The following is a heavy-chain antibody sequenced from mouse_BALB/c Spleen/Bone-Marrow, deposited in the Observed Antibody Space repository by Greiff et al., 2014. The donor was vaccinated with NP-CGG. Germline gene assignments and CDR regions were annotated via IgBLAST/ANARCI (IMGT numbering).Heavy chain of an antibody. CDR1: GFTFSDYY. V-gene: IGHV5-4*02. CDR2: ISDGGGYT. Sequence: EVMLVESGGGLVKPGGSLKLSCAASGFTFSDYYMYWVRQTPEKRLEWVATISDGGGYTYYPDSVWGRFTISRDNAKNNLYPQMSSLKSEDTAMYYCARSGERYGAMDYWGQGTSVTAFS. D-gene: IGHD2-10*02. J-gene: IGHJ4*01. CDR3: ARSGERYGAMDY.